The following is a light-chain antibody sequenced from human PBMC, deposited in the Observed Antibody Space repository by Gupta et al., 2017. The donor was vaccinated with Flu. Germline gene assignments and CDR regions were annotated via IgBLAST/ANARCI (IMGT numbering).Light chain of an antibody. CDR1: QGISSY. V-gene: IGKV1-9*01. Sequence: GDRVTITCRASQGISSYLAWYQHKPGKAPKLLIYAASTLQSGVPSGFSGGGSGTEFTLTISSLQPEDFATYYCQQLLTYPITFGQGTRLEIK. CDR3: QQLLTYPIT. J-gene: IGKJ5*01. CDR2: AAS.